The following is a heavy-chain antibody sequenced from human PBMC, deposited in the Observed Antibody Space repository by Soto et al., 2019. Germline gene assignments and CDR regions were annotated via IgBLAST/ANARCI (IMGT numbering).Heavy chain of an antibody. V-gene: IGHV3-48*04. Sequence: GGSLRLSCAASGFTFSSYSMNWVRQAPGKGLEWVSYISSSSSTIYYADSVKGRFTISRDNAKNSLYLQMNSLRAEDTAVYSCARITGTNWFDPWGQGTLVTVSS. D-gene: IGHD1-1*01. J-gene: IGHJ5*02. CDR2: ISSSSSTI. CDR1: GFTFSSYS. CDR3: ARITGTNWFDP.